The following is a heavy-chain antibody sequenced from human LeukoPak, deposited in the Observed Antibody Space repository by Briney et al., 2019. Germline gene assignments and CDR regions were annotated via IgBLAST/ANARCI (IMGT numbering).Heavy chain of an antibody. CDR2: INAGNGNT. D-gene: IGHD4-17*01. CDR3: ARESTGTTEFDY. J-gene: IGHJ4*02. Sequence: ASVKVSCKASGYTFTSYYMHWVRQAPGQRLEWMGWINAGNGNTKYSQKFQGRVTITRDTSASTAYMELNSLRSEDTAVYYCARESTGTTEFDYWGQGTLVTVSS. CDR1: GYTFTSYY. V-gene: IGHV1-3*01.